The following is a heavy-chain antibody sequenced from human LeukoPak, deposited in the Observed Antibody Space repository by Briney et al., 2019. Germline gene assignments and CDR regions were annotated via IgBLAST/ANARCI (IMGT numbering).Heavy chain of an antibody. Sequence: PSETLSLTCIVSGGSISSSSYYWGWIRQPPGKGLEWIGSIYYSWSTYYNPSLKSRVTISVDTSKNQFSLRLSSVTAADTAVYYCARRGKWLVRDAFDIWGQGTMVTVSS. CDR3: ARRGKWLVRDAFDI. CDR1: GGSISSSSYY. J-gene: IGHJ3*02. CDR2: IYYSWST. D-gene: IGHD6-19*01. V-gene: IGHV4-39*01.